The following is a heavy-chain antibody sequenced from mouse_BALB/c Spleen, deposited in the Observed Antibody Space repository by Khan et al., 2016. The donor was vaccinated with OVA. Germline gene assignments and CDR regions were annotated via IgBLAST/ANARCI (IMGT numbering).Heavy chain of an antibody. CDR3: ASHLTGSVAY. J-gene: IGHJ3*01. D-gene: IGHD4-1*01. V-gene: IGHV5-6*01. CDR1: GFTFSTYG. CDR2: INSDGDYT. Sequence: EVMLVESGGDLVKPGGSLRLSCAASGFTFSTYGMSWVRQPPDKRLEWVATINSDGDYTYYPDTVKGRFTISRNNAENTLYLQMSSLKSEDTAIYYCASHLTGSVAYWGQGTLVTVSA.